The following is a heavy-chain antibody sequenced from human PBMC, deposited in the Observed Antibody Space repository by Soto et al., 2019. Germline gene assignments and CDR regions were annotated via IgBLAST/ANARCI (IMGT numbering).Heavy chain of an antibody. V-gene: IGHV4-31*03. CDR1: GGSISSGGYY. Sequence: SDTLSLTCTVSGGSISSGGYYWSWIRQHPGKGLEWIGYIYYSGSTYYNPSLKSRVTISVDTSKNQFSLKLSSVTAADTAVYYCARAQLLVVARLFDYWGQGTLVTVSS. D-gene: IGHD3-22*01. CDR2: IYYSGST. CDR3: ARAQLLVVARLFDY. J-gene: IGHJ4*02.